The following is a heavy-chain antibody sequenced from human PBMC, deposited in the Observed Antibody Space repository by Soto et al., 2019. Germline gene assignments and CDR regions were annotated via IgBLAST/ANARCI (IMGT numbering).Heavy chain of an antibody. J-gene: IGHJ4*02. V-gene: IGHV6-1*01. D-gene: IGHD3-16*01. CDR2: TYYRSKWYN. CDR3: ARELADYDTSDRYFDD. CDR1: EDRVCSNIGA. Sequence: TRSLARALTEDRVCSNIGACGLRTVSPPIGLEWLGRTYYRSKWYNDYSVSGKSRITVAPDTSKNPFSMHLKSVTPADTAVYSCARELADYDTSDRYFDDWGQGSLVTVSS.